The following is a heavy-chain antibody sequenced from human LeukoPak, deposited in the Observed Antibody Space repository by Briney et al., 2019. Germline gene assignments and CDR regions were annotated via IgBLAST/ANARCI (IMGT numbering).Heavy chain of an antibody. CDR1: GFTFSIYG. CDR3: AKGPITFGGVIVIPDAFDI. D-gene: IGHD3-16*02. J-gene: IGHJ3*02. Sequence: GGTLRLTCAASGFTFSIYGMSWVRQAPGKGLEWVSAISGSGGSTHYADSVKGRFTISRDNSKNTLYLQMNSLRAEDTAVYYCAKGPITFGGVIVIPDAFDIWGQGTMVTVSS. V-gene: IGHV3-23*01. CDR2: ISGSGGST.